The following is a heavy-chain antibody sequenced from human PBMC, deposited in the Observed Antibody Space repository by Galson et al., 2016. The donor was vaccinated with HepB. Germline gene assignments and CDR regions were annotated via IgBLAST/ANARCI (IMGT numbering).Heavy chain of an antibody. D-gene: IGHD4-17*01. J-gene: IGHJ4*02. CDR3: ARDRTVTTLLHC. CDR1: GYIFSIYH. V-gene: IGHV1-46*03. CDR2: INPSDITT. Sequence: SVKVSCKASGYIFSIYHLHWVRQAPGQGLEWMGAINPSDITTNYAQKFQGRVTMTSDTATSTVYMELSRLRSDDTAVYYCARDRTVTTLLHCWGQGTLVTVSS.